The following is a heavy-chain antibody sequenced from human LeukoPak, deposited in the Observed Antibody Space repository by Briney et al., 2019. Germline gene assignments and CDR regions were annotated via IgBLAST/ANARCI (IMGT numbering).Heavy chain of an antibody. CDR3: ATQTRIVGATKTIDY. CDR2: IYYSGST. Sequence: PSETLSLTCTVSGGSISSSSYYWGWLRQPPGKGLEWIGSIYYSGSTYYNPSLKSRVTISVDTSKNQFSLKLSSVTAADTAMYYCATQTRIVGATKTIDYWGQGTLVTVSS. V-gene: IGHV4-39*01. J-gene: IGHJ4*02. D-gene: IGHD1-26*01. CDR1: GGSISSSSYY.